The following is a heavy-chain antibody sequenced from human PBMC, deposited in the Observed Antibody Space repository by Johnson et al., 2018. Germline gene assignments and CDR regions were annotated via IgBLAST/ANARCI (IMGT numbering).Heavy chain of an antibody. D-gene: IGHD2-8*01. CDR2: ITCNSIGI. CDR1: GFTFDDYA. CDR3: AKSSLNRSMTYDYGMDV. Sequence: VQLVQSGGGLIQPGRSLRLSCAASGFTFDDYAMHWVRQAPGKGLEWVSGITCNSIGIYYAVSVKGRFTISRDNAKNSLYLQMTSLRAEDTALYYCAKSSLNRSMTYDYGMDVWGQGTTVTVSS. V-gene: IGHV3-9*01. J-gene: IGHJ6*02.